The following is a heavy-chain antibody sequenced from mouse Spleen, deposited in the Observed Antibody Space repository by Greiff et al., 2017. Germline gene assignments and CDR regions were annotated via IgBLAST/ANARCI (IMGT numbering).Heavy chain of an antibody. CDR3: ERDGYNTSPGFAH. CDR1: GYTFTSYW. D-gene: IGHD1-3*01. V-gene: IGHV1-7*01. J-gene: IGHJ3*01. Sequence: QVQLQQSGAELAKPGASVKLSCKASGYTFTSYWMHWVKQRPGQGLEWIGYINPSSGYTKYNQKFKDKATLTADKSSSTAYMQLSSLTYEDSAVYYCERDGYNTSPGFAHGGKDTLVTVSA. CDR2: INPSSGYT.